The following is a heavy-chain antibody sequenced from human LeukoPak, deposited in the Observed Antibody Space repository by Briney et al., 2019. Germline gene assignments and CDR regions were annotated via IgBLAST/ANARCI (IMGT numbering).Heavy chain of an antibody. CDR1: GGSISSYY. CDR3: ARDDPYSSSSGGWYFDL. V-gene: IGHV4-59*01. CDR2: IYYSGST. J-gene: IGHJ2*01. Sequence: SETLSLTCTVSGGSISSYYWSWIRQPPGKGLEWIGYIYYSGSTNYNPSLKSRVTISVDTSKNQFSLKLSSVTAADTAVYYCARDDPYSSSSGGWYFDLWGRGTLVTVSS. D-gene: IGHD6-6*01.